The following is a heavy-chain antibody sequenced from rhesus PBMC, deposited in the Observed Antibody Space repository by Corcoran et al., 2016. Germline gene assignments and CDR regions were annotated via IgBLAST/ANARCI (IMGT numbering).Heavy chain of an antibody. V-gene: IGHV4-122*02. Sequence: QLQLQESGPGLVKPSETLSLTCAVSGYSISSGYGWSWIRQPPGKGLEWIEYISYSGSTSYNPSLKSRVTISRDTSKNQFSLKLSSVTAADTAVYYCARVPYSGSFWYFDLWDPGTPITISS. CDR3: ARVPYSGSFWYFDL. D-gene: IGHD6-25*01. CDR1: GYSISSGYG. J-gene: IGHJ2*01. CDR2: ISYSGST.